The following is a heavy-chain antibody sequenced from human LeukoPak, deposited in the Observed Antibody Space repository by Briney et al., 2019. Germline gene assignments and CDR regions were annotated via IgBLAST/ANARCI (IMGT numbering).Heavy chain of an antibody. CDR3: ARLSTRYYFDY. D-gene: IGHD2/OR15-2a*01. J-gene: IGHJ4*02. CDR1: GGSFSGYY. Sequence: KTSETLSLTCAVYGGSFSGYYWSWIRQPPGKGLEWIGEINHSGSTNYNPSLKSRVTISVDTSKNQFSLKLSSVTAADTAVYYCARLSTRYYFDYWGQGTLVTVSS. CDR2: INHSGST. V-gene: IGHV4-34*01.